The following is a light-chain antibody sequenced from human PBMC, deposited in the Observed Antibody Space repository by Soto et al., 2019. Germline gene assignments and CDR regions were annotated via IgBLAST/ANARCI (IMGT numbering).Light chain of an antibody. CDR2: DAS. Sequence: AIQLTQSPSSLSASVGDRVTITCRASQGISSALAWYQQKPGKAPKLRIYDASSLESGVPSRFSGSGSGTEFTLTISSLQPEDFATYYCQQVNNYPITFGQGTRLEIK. J-gene: IGKJ5*01. CDR1: QGISSA. CDR3: QQVNNYPIT. V-gene: IGKV1D-13*01.